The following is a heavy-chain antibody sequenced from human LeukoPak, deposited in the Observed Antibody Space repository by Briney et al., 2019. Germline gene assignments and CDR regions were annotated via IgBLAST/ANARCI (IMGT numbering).Heavy chain of an antibody. CDR1: GFTFSSYA. CDR2: ISGSGGST. V-gene: IGHV3-23*01. D-gene: IGHD5-18*01. Sequence: PGGSLRLSCAASGFTFSSYAMSWVRQAPGKGLEWVSAISGSGGSTYYADSVKGRFTISRDNSKNTLYLQMNGLRAEDTAVYYCAKDPGTAIRPYYFDYWGQGTLVTVSS. J-gene: IGHJ4*02. CDR3: AKDPGTAIRPYYFDY.